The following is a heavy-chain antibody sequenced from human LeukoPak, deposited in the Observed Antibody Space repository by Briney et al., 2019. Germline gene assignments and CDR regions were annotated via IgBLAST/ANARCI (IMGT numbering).Heavy chain of an antibody. CDR1: GGSFSNYY. V-gene: IGHV4-59*01. CDR2: IYYSGTT. Sequence: PETLSLTCSVSGGSFSNYYWTWIRQSPGKGLEWVGYIYYSGTTDYNPSLKSRVTISIDTSRKQFSLKLTSVTAADTALYYCARGVVLTGYPLDFWGRGTLVTVSS. CDR3: ARGVVLTGYPLDF. D-gene: IGHD3-9*01. J-gene: IGHJ4*02.